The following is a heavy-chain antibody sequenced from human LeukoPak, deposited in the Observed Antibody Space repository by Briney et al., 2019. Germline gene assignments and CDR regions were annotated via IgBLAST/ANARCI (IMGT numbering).Heavy chain of an antibody. CDR2: VDHTGST. D-gene: IGHD3-10*01. Sequence: SETLSLTCSVSDDSITMYYWTWIRQPPGKGLEWIGYVDHTGSTNFNPSLNGRVSISRDTTKNQFSLKLSSVTAADTAVYYCARGRFDTMVRGSTDYYYYYYMDVWGKGTTVTISS. J-gene: IGHJ6*03. V-gene: IGHV4-59*12. CDR1: DDSITMYY. CDR3: ARGRFDTMVRGSTDYYYYYYMDV.